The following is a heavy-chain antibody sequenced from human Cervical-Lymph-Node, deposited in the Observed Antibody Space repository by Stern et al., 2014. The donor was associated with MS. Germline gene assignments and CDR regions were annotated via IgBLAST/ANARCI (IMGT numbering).Heavy chain of an antibody. CDR2: ISSTTTYI. CDR1: GFNFSRYS. D-gene: IGHD2-2*01. Sequence: EVQLVESGGGLVKPGGSLRLSCAASGFNFSRYSMNWVRQAPGKGLEWVSSISSTTTYIYYADSVRVRFTISRDNAKTSLFLQMNSLRVEDTAVYYCVKYCSSSSCSGFDHWGQGALVTVSS. J-gene: IGHJ4*02. CDR3: VKYCSSSSCSGFDH. V-gene: IGHV3-21*02.